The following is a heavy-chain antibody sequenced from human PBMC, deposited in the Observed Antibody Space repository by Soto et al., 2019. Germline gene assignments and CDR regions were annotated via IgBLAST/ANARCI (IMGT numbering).Heavy chain of an antibody. CDR2: ISPGDCHT. V-gene: IGHV5-51*01. D-gene: IGHD3-22*01. J-gene: IGHJ4*02. CDR3: ARQGGYDSSGYYYGY. CDR1: GYSFTSHW. Sequence: PXEVVKTCWEGCGYSFTSHWIGWVRQIPGKGLEWMGIISPGDCHTRYSPSFQGQVTISADKSISTAYLQWSSLKASGTAMYYCARQGGYDSSGYYYGYWGQGALVTVSS.